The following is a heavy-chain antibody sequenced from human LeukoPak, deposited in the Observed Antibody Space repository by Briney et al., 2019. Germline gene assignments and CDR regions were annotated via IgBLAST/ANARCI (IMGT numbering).Heavy chain of an antibody. J-gene: IGHJ4*02. CDR2: IKSKTDGGTT. CDR1: GFTFSNAW. CDR3: TTAFRYYYGSGAYYFDY. Sequence: PGGSLRLSSAASGFTFSNAWMRWVRQAPGKGLEWVGRIKSKTDGGTTDYAAPVKGRFTISRDDSKNTLYLQMNSLKTEDTAVYYCTTAFRYYYGSGAYYFDYWGPGTLVTVSS. D-gene: IGHD3-10*01. V-gene: IGHV3-15*01.